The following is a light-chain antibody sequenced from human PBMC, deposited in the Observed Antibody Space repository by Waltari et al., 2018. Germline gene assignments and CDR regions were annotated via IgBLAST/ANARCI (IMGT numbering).Light chain of an antibody. CDR3: QLWESGSDRVV. Sequence: SYVLTQPPSVSVAPGKAARITCGGNSIGSRSVHWYQQKPGQAPVLVIYYDSDRHSGFPVRISGSKSGNTAPLTICRVEAGDEAAYYCQLWESGSDRVVFGGGTKLTVL. V-gene: IGLV3-21*01. CDR1: SIGSRS. J-gene: IGLJ2*01. CDR2: YDS.